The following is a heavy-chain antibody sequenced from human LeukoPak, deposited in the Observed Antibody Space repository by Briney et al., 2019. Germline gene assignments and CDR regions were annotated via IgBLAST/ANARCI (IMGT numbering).Heavy chain of an antibody. CDR3: AREDDSGSYQDY. J-gene: IGHJ4*02. CDR2: IYHSGGT. Sequence: SETLSLTCTVSGYSNSSGYYWGWIRQPPGKGLEWIGSIYHSGGTYYNPSLKSRVTISVDTSKNQFSLKLSSVTAADTAVYYCAREDDSGSYQDYWGQGTLVTVSS. D-gene: IGHD3-10*01. V-gene: IGHV4-38-2*02. CDR1: GYSNSSGYY.